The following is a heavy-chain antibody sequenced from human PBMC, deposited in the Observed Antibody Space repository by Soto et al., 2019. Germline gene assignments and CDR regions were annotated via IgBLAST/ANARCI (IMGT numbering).Heavy chain of an antibody. Sequence: SLRRSCAASGFTFSSYAMHWVRQAPGKGLEWVAVISYDGSNKYYADSVKGRFTISRDNSKNTLYLQMNSLRADDTAVYYCASTLDVWGQGTTVTVSS. V-gene: IGHV3-30-3*01. CDR2: ISYDGSNK. CDR3: ASTLDV. CDR1: GFTFSSYA. J-gene: IGHJ6*02.